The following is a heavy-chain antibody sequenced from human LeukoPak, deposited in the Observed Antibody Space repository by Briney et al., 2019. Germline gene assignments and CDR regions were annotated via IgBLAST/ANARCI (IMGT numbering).Heavy chain of an antibody. CDR2: IKQDGSVK. CDR3: ARGREWLQRFDY. Sequence: GGSLRLSCAASGFTFSSYWMSWVRQAPGKGLEGVANIKQDGSVKNYVESVKGRFTISRDNAKNSLYMQMNSLRAEDTAVYYCARGREWLQRFDYWGQGTLVTVSS. CDR1: GFTFSSYW. J-gene: IGHJ4*02. V-gene: IGHV3-7*01. D-gene: IGHD5-24*01.